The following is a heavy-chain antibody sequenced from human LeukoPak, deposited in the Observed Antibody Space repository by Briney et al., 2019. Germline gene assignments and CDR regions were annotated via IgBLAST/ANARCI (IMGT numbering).Heavy chain of an antibody. Sequence: PGGFLRLFCAASGFTFCGYTMDWVRQAPRKGLEWVSYISSSSSTIYYTDSVKGRFTISRDNAKNSLYLQMNSLRDEDTAVYYCARGPAPEFDYWGQRPLVTVSS. CDR2: ISSSSSTI. CDR1: GFTFCGYT. V-gene: IGHV3-48*02. D-gene: IGHD1-14*01. J-gene: IGHJ4*02. CDR3: ARGPAPEFDY.